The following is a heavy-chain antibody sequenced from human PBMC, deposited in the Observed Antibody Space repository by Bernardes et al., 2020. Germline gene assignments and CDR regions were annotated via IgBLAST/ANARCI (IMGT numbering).Heavy chain of an antibody. CDR2: IAGSGGGI. J-gene: IGHJ3*02. Sequence: GGSLRLSCAASGFTFSSNAMTWVRQAPGKGLEWVSVIAGSGGGISYADSVKGRFTISRDNSKNTLDLQMNNLRAEDTAVYYCAKNLRGSPYDAFDIWGRGTMVIVSS. CDR1: GFTFSSNA. CDR3: AKNLRGSPYDAFDI. V-gene: IGHV3-23*01. D-gene: IGHD3-10*01.